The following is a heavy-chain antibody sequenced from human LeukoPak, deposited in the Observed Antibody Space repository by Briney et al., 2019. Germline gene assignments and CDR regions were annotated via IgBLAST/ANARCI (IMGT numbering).Heavy chain of an antibody. J-gene: IGHJ4*02. CDR2: IKQDGSEK. D-gene: IGHD3-22*01. Sequence: GGSLRLSCAASGFTFSSCWMSWVRQAPGKGLEWVANIKQDGSEKYYVDSVKGRFTISRDNAKNSLYLQMNSLRAEDTAVYYCARDYYDSSGYYEGDYWGQGTLVTVSS. V-gene: IGHV3-7*01. CDR1: GFTFSSCW. CDR3: ARDYYDSSGYYEGDY.